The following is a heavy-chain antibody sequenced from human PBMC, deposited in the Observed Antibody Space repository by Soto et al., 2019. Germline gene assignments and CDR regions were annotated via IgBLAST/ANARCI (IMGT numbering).Heavy chain of an antibody. J-gene: IGHJ6*02. CDR1: GFSLSTRGMG. CDR3: ARDSSGYYGMDV. V-gene: IGHV2-5*02. D-gene: IGHD6-6*01. Sequence: QITLKESGPTLVKPTQTLTLTCTVSGFSLSTRGMGVGWIRQPPGKALEWLALIYWDDDKRYSPSLKSRLTLTKDTAKTQVVLTMTNVDPVDTGTYYCARDSSGYYGMDVWGQGTTVTVSS. CDR2: IYWDDDK.